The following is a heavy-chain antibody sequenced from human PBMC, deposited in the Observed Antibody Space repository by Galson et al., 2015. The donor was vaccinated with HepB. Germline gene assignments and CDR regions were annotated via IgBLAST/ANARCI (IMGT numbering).Heavy chain of an antibody. J-gene: IGHJ5*02. CDR2: ISAYNRRT. D-gene: IGHD2-15*01. CDR3: ARGALVVVVAATLNNWFDP. V-gene: IGHV1-18*01. CDR1: GYTFSTYS. Sequence: SVKVSCKVSGYTFSTYSVTWVRQAPGQGLEWMGWISAYNRRTNYAQKFQGRVSMTTDTSTSTVYMELRRLRSDDTAIYYCARGALVVVVAATLNNWFDPWGQGTLLTVSS.